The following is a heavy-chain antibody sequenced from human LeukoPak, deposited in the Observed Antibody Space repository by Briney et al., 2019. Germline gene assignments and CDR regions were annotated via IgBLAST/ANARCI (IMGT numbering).Heavy chain of an antibody. Sequence: PSETLSLTCTVSGGSISSSSYYWGWIRQPPGKGLEWIGSIYYSGSTYYNPSLKSRVTISVDTSKNQFSLKLSSVTAADTAVYYCARTDTAMLAFDIWGQGTMVTVSS. CDR1: GGSISSSSYY. D-gene: IGHD5-18*01. CDR3: ARTDTAMLAFDI. CDR2: IYYSGST. J-gene: IGHJ3*02. V-gene: IGHV4-39*07.